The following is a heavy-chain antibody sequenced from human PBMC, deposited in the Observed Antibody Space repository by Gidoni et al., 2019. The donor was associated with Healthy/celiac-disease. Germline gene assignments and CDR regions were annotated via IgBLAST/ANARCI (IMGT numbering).Heavy chain of an antibody. CDR1: GGSFRGYY. CDR2: INHSGST. D-gene: IGHD3-3*01. J-gene: IGHJ4*02. Sequence: QVQLQQWGAGLLKPSETLSLTCAVYGGSFRGYYWGWIRQPPGKGLEWIGEINHSGSTNYNPSLKSRVTISVDTSKNQFSLKLSSVTAADTAVYYCASSNFGRITIFGVVRHHIFWGQGTLVTVSS. V-gene: IGHV4-34*01. CDR3: ASSNFGRITIFGVVRHHIF.